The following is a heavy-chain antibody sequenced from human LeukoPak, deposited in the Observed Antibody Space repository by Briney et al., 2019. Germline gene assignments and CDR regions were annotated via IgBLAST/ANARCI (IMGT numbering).Heavy chain of an antibody. Sequence: ASVKVSCKASGYTFTSYAMHWVRQAPGQRLEWMGWINAGNGNTKYSQKFQGRVTITRDTSASTAYMELSSLRSEDTAVYYCARIAVAGSYGGKYFQHWGQGTLVTVSS. CDR1: GYTFTSYA. CDR2: INAGNGNT. V-gene: IGHV1-3*01. CDR3: ARIAVAGSYGGKYFQH. J-gene: IGHJ1*01. D-gene: IGHD6-19*01.